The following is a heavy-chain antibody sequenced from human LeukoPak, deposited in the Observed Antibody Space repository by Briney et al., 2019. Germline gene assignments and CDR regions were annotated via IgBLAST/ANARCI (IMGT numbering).Heavy chain of an antibody. V-gene: IGHV4-4*07. CDR1: GGSISSYY. J-gene: IGHJ4*02. CDR2: IYTSGST. D-gene: IGHD6-13*01. CDR3: ARDPRATAAALEGLFDY. Sequence: TSETLSLTCTVSGGSISSYYWSWIRQPAGKGLEWIGRIYTSGSTNYNPSLKSRVTMSVDTSKNQISLKLSSVTAADTAVYYCARDPRATAAALEGLFDYWGQGTLVTVSS.